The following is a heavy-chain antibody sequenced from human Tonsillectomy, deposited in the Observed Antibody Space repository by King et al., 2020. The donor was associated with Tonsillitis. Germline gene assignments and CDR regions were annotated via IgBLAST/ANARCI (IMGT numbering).Heavy chain of an antibody. CDR2: IRYDGASK. J-gene: IGHJ6*02. CDR3: AKGGPGDYGMDV. Sequence: VQLVESGGGMVQPGGSLRLSCVASGFTFNNYGMHWVRQAPGKGLEWVTFIRYDGASKYYVDSVKGRFTISRDNSKNTVYMQMNSLKTEDTAVYYCAKGGPGDYGMDVWGQGTTVTVSS. V-gene: IGHV3-30*02. CDR1: GFTFNNYG. D-gene: IGHD1-26*01.